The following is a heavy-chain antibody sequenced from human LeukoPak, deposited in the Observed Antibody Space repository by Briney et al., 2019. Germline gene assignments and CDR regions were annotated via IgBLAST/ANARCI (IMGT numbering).Heavy chain of an antibody. J-gene: IGHJ4*02. V-gene: IGHV3-21*01. CDR2: IGSSSSYI. D-gene: IGHD6-19*01. CDR3: ARRGAVPGAFDY. CDR1: GFTLSSYS. Sequence: GGSLRLSCAASGFTLSSYSMNWVRQAPGKGLEWVSSIGSSSSYIHYTDSVKGRFTISRDNTKKSLYLQMNSLRAEDTAVYYCARRGAVPGAFDYWGQGTLVTVSS.